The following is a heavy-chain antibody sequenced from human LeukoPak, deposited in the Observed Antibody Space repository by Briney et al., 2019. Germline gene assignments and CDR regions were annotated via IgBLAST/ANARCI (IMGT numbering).Heavy chain of an antibody. CDR3: AKKNGGGWPTIFFDY. CDR1: GFSFSINA. D-gene: IGHD6-19*01. CDR2: ISGIGDTL. V-gene: IGHV3-23*01. J-gene: IGHJ4*02. Sequence: PGGSLRLSCVASGFSFSINAMIWVRQARGKGLEWVSGISGIGDTLFYSDPVKGRFTIFRDNSKNTVYLQTNSLRVEDSAVYYCAKKNGGGWPTIFFDYWGQGILVTVSS.